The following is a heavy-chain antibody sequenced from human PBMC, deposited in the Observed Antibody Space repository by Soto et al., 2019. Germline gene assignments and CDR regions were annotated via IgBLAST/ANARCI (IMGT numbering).Heavy chain of an antibody. V-gene: IGHV4-39*01. CDR1: GGSISSSSYY. J-gene: IGHJ4*02. CDR3: ARLDSSSWSNFDY. D-gene: IGHD6-13*01. CDR2: IYYSGST. Sequence: PSETLSLTCTVSGGSISSSSYYWGWIRQPPGKGLEWIGSIYYSGSTYYNPSLKSRVTISVDTSKNQFSLKLSSVTAADTAVYYCARLDSSSWSNFDYWGQGTLVTVSS.